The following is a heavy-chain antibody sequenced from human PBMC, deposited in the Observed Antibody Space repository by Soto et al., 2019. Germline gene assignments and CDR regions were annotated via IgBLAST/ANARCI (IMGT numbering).Heavy chain of an antibody. CDR2: INPNSGGT. D-gene: IGHD3-3*01. J-gene: IGHJ4*02. CDR3: ARVLTIFGVVPAAY. CDR1: GYTFTGYY. V-gene: IGHV1-2*02. Sequence: ASVKVPCKASGYTFTGYYIHWVRQAPGQGLEWMGWINPNSGGTNYAQKFQGRVTMTRDTSISTAYMELSRLRSDDTAVYYCARVLTIFGVVPAAYWGQGTLVTVSS.